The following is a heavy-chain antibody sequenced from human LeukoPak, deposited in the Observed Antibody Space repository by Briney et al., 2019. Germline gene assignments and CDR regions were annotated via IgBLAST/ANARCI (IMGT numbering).Heavy chain of an antibody. D-gene: IGHD3-3*01. J-gene: IGHJ6*02. Sequence: GGSLRLSCAASGFTLSSYWMSWVRQAPGKGLEWVANIKQDGSEKYYVDSVKGRFTISRDNAKNSLYLQMNSLRAEDTAVYYCARDSTVIYDFWSGYFPASYYYGMDVWGQGTTVTVSS. V-gene: IGHV3-7*01. CDR1: GFTLSSYW. CDR3: ARDSTVIYDFWSGYFPASYYYGMDV. CDR2: IKQDGSEK.